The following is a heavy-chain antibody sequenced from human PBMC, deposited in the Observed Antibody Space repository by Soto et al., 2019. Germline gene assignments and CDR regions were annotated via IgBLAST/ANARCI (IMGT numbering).Heavy chain of an antibody. CDR1: YYSISTPGGC. CDR2: VYYSGDT. J-gene: IGHJ4*02. Sequence: SEALSVTGSVAYYSISTPGGCCVFIRRSPGKGLEYIASVYYSGDTYYNPSLKSRVSMSVDTSKNQFSLQLTSVSATDTAVYFCARRDWKFRGYYCDYWGQGLQVTVS. CDR3: ARRDWKFRGYYCDY. V-gene: IGHV4-39*01. D-gene: IGHD1-1*01.